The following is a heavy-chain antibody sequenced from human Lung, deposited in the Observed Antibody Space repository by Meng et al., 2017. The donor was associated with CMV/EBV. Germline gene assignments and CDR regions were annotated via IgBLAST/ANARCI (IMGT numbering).Heavy chain of an antibody. V-gene: IGHV3-30*04. CDR3: ASGGGHDVFDI. J-gene: IGHJ3*02. Sequence: GGSLRLSCAASGFTFSGYAMHWVRQAPGKGLEWVAVISYDGSNKYYADSVKGRFTISRDNSKNTLYLQMNSLRVEDTAIYYCASGGGHDVFDIWGQGTVVXVSS. CDR2: ISYDGSNK. D-gene: IGHD4-23*01. CDR1: GFTFSGYA.